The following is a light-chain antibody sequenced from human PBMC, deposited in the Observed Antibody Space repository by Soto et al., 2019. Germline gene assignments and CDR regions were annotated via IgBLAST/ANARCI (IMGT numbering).Light chain of an antibody. V-gene: IGKV2-30*01. Sequence: DVVMTQSPLSLPVTLGQSASISCRSSQSLLSGDGNTYLNWFHQRPGQSPRRLIYKISNRDSGVPDRFSGSGSGTDFTLKISRVEAEDVGVYYCMQGTHWPPWTFGQGTKVEIK. CDR3: MQGTHWPPWT. CDR2: KIS. CDR1: QSLLSGDGNTY. J-gene: IGKJ1*01.